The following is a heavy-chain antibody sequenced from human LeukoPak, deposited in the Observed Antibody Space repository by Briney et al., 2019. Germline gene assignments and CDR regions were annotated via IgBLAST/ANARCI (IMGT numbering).Heavy chain of an antibody. V-gene: IGHV3-9*01. CDR1: GFTFDDYA. J-gene: IGHJ4*02. CDR3: AKDESPRIAADNY. D-gene: IGHD6-25*01. CDR2: ISWNSDNI. Sequence: GGSLRLSCAASGFTFDDYAMHWVRQTPGKGLEWVSGISWNSDNIGYADSVKGRFTISRDNAKNSLYLQMNSLKPEDTAVYYCAKDESPRIAADNYWGQGTLVTVSS.